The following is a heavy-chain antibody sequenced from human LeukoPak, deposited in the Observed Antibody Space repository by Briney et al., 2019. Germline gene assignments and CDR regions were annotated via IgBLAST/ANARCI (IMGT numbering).Heavy chain of an antibody. CDR3: ARELTRFGELDF. V-gene: IGHV1-3*01. CDR2: IKVANGVT. J-gene: IGHJ4*02. D-gene: IGHD3-10*01. Sequence: ASVKVSCKTSGYSFTRHVLHWVRQAPGQGLEWMGWIKVANGVTKYSQRFQGRVTFVRDTSATTVYMDLSSLTSEDTALYYCARELTRFGELDFWGQGTLVTVSS. CDR1: GYSFTRHV.